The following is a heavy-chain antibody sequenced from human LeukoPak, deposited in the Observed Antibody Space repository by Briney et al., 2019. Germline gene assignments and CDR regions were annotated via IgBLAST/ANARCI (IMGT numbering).Heavy chain of an antibody. D-gene: IGHD1-7*01. CDR3: ARDGDWNYVSWFDP. CDR1: GYTFTSYG. CDR2: ISAYNGNT. Sequence: ASVKVSCKASGYTFTSYGISWVRQAPGQGLEWVGWISAYNGNTNYAQKLQGRVTMTTDTSTSTAYMELRSLRSDDTAVYYCARDGDWNYVSWFDPWGQGTLVTVSS. J-gene: IGHJ5*02. V-gene: IGHV1-18*01.